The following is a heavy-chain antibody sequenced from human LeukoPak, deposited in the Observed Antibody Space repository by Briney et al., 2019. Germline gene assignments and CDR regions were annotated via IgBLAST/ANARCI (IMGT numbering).Heavy chain of an antibody. CDR3: AKDLELGGYGDKVDY. CDR1: GYTFTDYY. V-gene: IGHV1-2*02. D-gene: IGHD4-17*01. CDR2: INPNSGGT. Sequence: ASVKVSCKASGYTFTDYYMHWVRQAPGQGHEWMGWINPNSGGTNSAQKFQGRVTMTRDTSISTAYMELNRLRSDDTAVYCCAKDLELGGYGDKVDYWGQGTLVTVSS. J-gene: IGHJ4*02.